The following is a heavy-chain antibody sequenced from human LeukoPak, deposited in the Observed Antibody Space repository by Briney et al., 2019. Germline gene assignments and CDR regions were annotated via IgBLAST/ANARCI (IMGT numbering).Heavy chain of an antibody. D-gene: IGHD6-19*01. Sequence: PGGSLRLSCAASGFTFNRFWMHWVRQAPGKGLVWVSRMISDGSSTNYADSVKGRFTISRDNAKNTLYLQMNSLRAEDTALYYCAREDVDITVATSGAFDIWGQGTMVTVSS. J-gene: IGHJ3*02. V-gene: IGHV3-74*01. CDR1: GFTFNRFW. CDR3: AREDVDITVATSGAFDI. CDR2: MISDGSST.